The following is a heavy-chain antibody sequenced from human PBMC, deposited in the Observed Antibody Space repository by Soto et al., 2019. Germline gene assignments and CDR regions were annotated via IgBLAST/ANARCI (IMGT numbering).Heavy chain of an antibody. D-gene: IGHD3-3*01. CDR1: GFTFSSYA. CDR3: AKDYRTAERTTYYDFWSGWGGNYYYYGMDV. Sequence: GGSLRLSCAASGFTFSSYAMSWVRQAPGKGLEWVSAISGSGGSTYYADSVKGRFTISRDNSKNTLYLQMNSLRAEDTAVYYCAKDYRTAERTTYYDFWSGWGGNYYYYGMDVWGQGTTVTVSS. V-gene: IGHV3-23*01. CDR2: ISGSGGST. J-gene: IGHJ6*02.